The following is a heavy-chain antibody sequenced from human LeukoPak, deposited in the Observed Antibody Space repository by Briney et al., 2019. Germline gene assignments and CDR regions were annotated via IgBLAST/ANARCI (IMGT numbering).Heavy chain of an antibody. CDR2: IKQDGNEK. CDR3: ARDGGYCTGGTCYSTH. J-gene: IGHJ4*02. D-gene: IGHD2-15*01. Sequence: GGSLRLSCAASAFTFSSYWMTWVRQAPGKGLEWVASIKQDGNEKYYVDSVKGRFNISRDNAKNSLYLQMSCLRAEHTAVYYCARDGGYCTGGTCYSTHWGQGALVIVSS. CDR1: AFTFSSYW. V-gene: IGHV3-7*03.